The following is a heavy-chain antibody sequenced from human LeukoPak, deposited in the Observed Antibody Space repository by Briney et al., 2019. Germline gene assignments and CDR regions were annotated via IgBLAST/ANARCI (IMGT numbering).Heavy chain of an antibody. J-gene: IGHJ4*02. D-gene: IGHD5-18*01. CDR3: ARAGGLQLWSNFDY. CDR1: GGTFSSYA. CDR2: IIPIFGTA. V-gene: IGHV1-69*13. Sequence: SVKVSCKASGGTFSSYAISWVRQAPGQGLEWMGGIIPIFGTANYAQKFQGRVTITADESTSTAYMELSSLRSEDTAMYYCARAGGLQLWSNFDYWGQGTLVTVSS.